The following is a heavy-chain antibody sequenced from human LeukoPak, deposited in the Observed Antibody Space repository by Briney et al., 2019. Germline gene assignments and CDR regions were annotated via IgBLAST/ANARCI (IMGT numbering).Heavy chain of an antibody. D-gene: IGHD5-12*01. V-gene: IGHV3-23*01. CDR2: IGGSGGFIT. Sequence: HAGGPLRLPCAASGFTFSSHGTNWVRQSPGKGLEGVSGIGGSGGFITYYADSVKGRFTVSRDNSKNTLYLQMNSLGADDTAIYYCARDLGWLHYADWGQGTLVTVSS. CDR3: ARDLGWLHYAD. J-gene: IGHJ4*02. CDR1: GFTFSSHG.